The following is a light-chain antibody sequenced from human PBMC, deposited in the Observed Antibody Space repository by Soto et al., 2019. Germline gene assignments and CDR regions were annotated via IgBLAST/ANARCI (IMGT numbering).Light chain of an antibody. V-gene: IGKV3-20*01. CDR2: GAS. Sequence: EIVLTQSPGTLSLSPGERATLSCRASQSVSSSYLAWYQQKPGQAPRLLIYGASSRATGIPDRFSGSGSGTDYTLTMGRLEPGEFAVYFCQHYCNSPPFSFGQGTKVEIK. J-gene: IGKJ2*03. CDR1: QSVSSSY. CDR3: QHYCNSPPFS.